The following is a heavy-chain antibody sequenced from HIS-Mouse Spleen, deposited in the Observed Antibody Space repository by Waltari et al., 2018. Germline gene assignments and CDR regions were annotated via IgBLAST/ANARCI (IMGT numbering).Heavy chain of an antibody. J-gene: IGHJ4*02. CDR1: GFTLRSYG. CDR3: AKDKHHAFDY. Sequence: QVQLVESGGGVVQPGRSLRLSCAASGFTLRSYGMHWVRQAPGKGLEWVAVIPYDGSNKYYADSVKGRFTISRDNSKNTLYLQMNSLRAEDTAVYYCAKDKHHAFDYWGQGTLVTVSS. CDR2: IPYDGSNK. V-gene: IGHV3-30*18.